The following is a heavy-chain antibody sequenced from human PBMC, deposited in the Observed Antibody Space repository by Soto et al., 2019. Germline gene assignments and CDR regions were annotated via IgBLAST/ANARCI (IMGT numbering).Heavy chain of an antibody. V-gene: IGHV4-34*01. CDR2: INHSGST. CDR1: GGSFSGYY. CDR3: ARGPWAAVAARPPFDL. J-gene: IGHJ2*01. D-gene: IGHD6-19*01. Sequence: QVQLQQWGAGLLKPSETLSLTCAVYGGSFSGYYWSWIRQPPGKGLEWIGEINHSGSTNYNPSLKRRVTLSVDTSKNQFSLKLSSVTAADTAVYYCARGPWAAVAARPPFDLWGRGTLVTVSS.